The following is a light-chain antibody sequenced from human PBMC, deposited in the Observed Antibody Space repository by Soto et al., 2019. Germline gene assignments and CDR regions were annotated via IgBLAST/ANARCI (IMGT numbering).Light chain of an antibody. J-gene: IGLJ2*01. CDR1: SSDVGGYNY. V-gene: IGLV2-14*03. Sequence: QSALTQPASVSGSPGQSITISCTGTSSDVGGYNYVSWYQQHPDKAPKLMIYDVSNRPSGVSNRFSGSKSGNTASLTISGLQAEDEADYYCSSYTVSSTLVVFGGGTKLTVL. CDR2: DVS. CDR3: SSYTVSSTLVV.